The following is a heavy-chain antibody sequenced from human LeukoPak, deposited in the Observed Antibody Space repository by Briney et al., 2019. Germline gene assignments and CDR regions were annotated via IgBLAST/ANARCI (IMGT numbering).Heavy chain of an antibody. V-gene: IGHV4-59*01. CDR2: YYGGSP. Sequence: SETLSLTCSLSSSSNNNYPWRWIRQSPGRGREWIGFYYGGSPNYNHSLKGRVTISVDTYKNQFSLRLSSVTAADSAVYYCARYNSLGRGFTAVDYWGQGTLVTVSS. D-gene: IGHD3-10*01. CDR3: ARYNSLGRGFTAVDY. J-gene: IGHJ4*02. CDR1: SSSNNNYP.